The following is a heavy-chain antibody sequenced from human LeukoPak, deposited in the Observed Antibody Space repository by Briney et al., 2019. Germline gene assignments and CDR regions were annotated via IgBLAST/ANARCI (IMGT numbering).Heavy chain of an antibody. Sequence: SVKVSCKASGGTFSSYAISWVRQAPGQGLEWMGRIIPILGIANYAQKFQGRVTITADKSTSTAYMELSSLRSEDTAVYYCARDGYYGSGSHGGYWGQGTLVTVSS. CDR1: GGTFSSYA. D-gene: IGHD3-10*01. J-gene: IGHJ4*02. CDR3: ARDGYYGSGSHGGY. CDR2: IIPILGIA. V-gene: IGHV1-69*04.